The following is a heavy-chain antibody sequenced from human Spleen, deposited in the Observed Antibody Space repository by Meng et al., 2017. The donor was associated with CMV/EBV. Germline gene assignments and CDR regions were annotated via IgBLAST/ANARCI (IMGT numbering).Heavy chain of an antibody. CDR1: GGSISSFY. Sequence: GSLRLSCSISGGSISSFYWSWIRQPPGKGLEWIGYIYYSGSTNYSPLFKSRVTISIDTSKNHFSLNLSSVTAADTAVYYYARGGGNRSFYYWGQGTLVTVSS. CDR2: IYYSGST. D-gene: IGHD4-23*01. CDR3: ARGGGNRSFYY. V-gene: IGHV4-59*01. J-gene: IGHJ4*02.